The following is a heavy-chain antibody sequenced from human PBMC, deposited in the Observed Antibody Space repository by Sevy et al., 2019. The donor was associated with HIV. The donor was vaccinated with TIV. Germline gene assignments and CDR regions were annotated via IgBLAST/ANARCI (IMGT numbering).Heavy chain of an antibody. CDR3: ARSRVGANTVDAFDI. D-gene: IGHD1-26*01. J-gene: IGHJ3*02. CDR2: IYYSGST. V-gene: IGHV4-39*01. CDR1: GGSISSSSYY. Sequence: SETLPLTCTVSGGSISSSSYYWGWIRQPPGKGLEWIGSIYYSGSTYYNPSLKSRVTISVDTSKNQFSLKLSSVTAADTAVYYCARSRVGANTVDAFDIWGQGTMVTVSS.